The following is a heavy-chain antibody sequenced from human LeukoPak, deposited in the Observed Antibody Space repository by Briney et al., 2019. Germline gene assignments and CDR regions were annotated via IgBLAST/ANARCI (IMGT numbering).Heavy chain of an antibody. J-gene: IGHJ4*02. D-gene: IGHD3-22*01. CDR1: GGSISSYY. Sequence: SETLSLTCTVSGGSISSYYWNWIRQPPGEGLEWIGYFHYSGSTNYNPSLKSRVTISVDTSKNQFSLKVTSVTAADTAIYYCARHDSSGYKYWGQGTLVTVSS. V-gene: IGHV4-59*08. CDR3: ARHDSSGYKY. CDR2: FHYSGST.